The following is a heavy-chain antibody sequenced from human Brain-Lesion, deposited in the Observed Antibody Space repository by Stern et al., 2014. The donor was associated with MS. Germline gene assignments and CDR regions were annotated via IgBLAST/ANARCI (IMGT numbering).Heavy chain of an antibody. CDR1: GGSISSGGYY. V-gene: IGHV4-61*02. J-gene: IGHJ6*02. CDR3: ARGRVVPGFQYYATDV. D-gene: IGHD2-2*01. Sequence: VQLVESGPGLVKPSQTLSLSCTVSGGSISSGGYYWSWIRQPAGKGLEWIGRIFNRGSTSYNPSLKSRVPISIDTSKTQFSLRLTSMTAADTAVYYCARGRVVPGFQYYATDVWGQGTTVIVSS. CDR2: IFNRGST.